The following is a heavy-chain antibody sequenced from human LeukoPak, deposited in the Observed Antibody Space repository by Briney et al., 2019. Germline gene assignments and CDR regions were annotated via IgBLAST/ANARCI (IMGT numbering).Heavy chain of an antibody. V-gene: IGHV4-59*01. CDR2: IYHSGST. CDR3: ARIWGHLGRFDY. J-gene: IGHJ4*02. D-gene: IGHD3-10*01. CDR1: GGSTSGYS. Sequence: SETLSLTCTVSGGSTSGYSWSWIRQPPGKGLEWIGYIYHSGSTNYNPSFESRVTISIDTSKNQFSLKLSSVTAADTAVYYCARIWGHLGRFDYWGQGALVTVSS.